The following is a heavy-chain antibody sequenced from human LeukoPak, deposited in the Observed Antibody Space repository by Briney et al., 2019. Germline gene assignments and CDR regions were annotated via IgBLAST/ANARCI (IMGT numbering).Heavy chain of an antibody. D-gene: IGHD1-26*01. CDR3: AKDPIFSGSYGVFDS. V-gene: IGHV3-23*01. Sequence: AGGSLRLSCAASGFTFSSCAMSWVRQAPGKGLEWVSTIIDSGNSIYYADSVEGRFTISRDNSKDTLYLQMDSLRAGDTAVYYCAKDPIFSGSYGVFDSWGQGTLVTVSS. CDR1: GFTFSSCA. J-gene: IGHJ4*02. CDR2: IIDSGNSI.